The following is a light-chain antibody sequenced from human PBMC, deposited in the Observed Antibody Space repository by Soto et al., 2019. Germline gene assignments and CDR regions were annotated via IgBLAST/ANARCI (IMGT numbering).Light chain of an antibody. Sequence: QSVLTQPPSASGSFGPSVTISCTGTSSDVGGYNYVSWYQQHPGKAPKLMIYDVSERPSGVPDRFSGSKSGNTASLTVSGLQADDEADYYCSSYSGTNYHYVFGTGTKLTVL. CDR2: DVS. CDR3: SSYSGTNYHYV. J-gene: IGLJ1*01. CDR1: SSDVGGYNY. V-gene: IGLV2-8*01.